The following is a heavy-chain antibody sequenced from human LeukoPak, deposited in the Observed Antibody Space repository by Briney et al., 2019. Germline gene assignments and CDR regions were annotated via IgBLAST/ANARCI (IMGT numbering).Heavy chain of an antibody. CDR3: TRETPDSSSWTAFDY. V-gene: IGHV3-23*01. D-gene: IGHD6-13*01. CDR1: GFTFSSYA. Sequence: GGSLRLSCAASGFTFSSYAMSWVRQAPGKGLEWVSAISGSGGSTYYADSVKGRFTISRDNSKNTLYLQMSSLRAEDTAVYYCTRETPDSSSWTAFDYWGQGTLVTASS. CDR2: ISGSGGST. J-gene: IGHJ4*02.